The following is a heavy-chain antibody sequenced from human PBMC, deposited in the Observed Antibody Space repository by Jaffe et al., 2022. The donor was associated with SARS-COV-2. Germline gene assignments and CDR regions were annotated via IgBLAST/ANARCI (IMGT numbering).Heavy chain of an antibody. CDR1: GDTFIGYN. Sequence: QVQLVQSGAELKQPGASVKVSCKAFGDTFIGYNIHWMRQAPGQGLEWMGCVNAKSGGTKYAQKSQGWVTMTRDTSIKTAYMELTRLTSDDTAVYYCATEDCSGRRCQKDFDYWGQGTLVIVSS. CDR3: ATEDCSGRRCQKDFDY. D-gene: IGHD2-15*01. CDR2: VNAKSGGT. V-gene: IGHV1-2*04. J-gene: IGHJ4*02.